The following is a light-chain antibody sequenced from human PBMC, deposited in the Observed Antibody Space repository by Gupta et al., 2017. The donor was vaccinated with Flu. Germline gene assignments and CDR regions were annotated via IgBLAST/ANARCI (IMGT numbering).Light chain of an antibody. Sequence: QPVLTQSSSASASLRSSVKLTCTLSSDQSDYIIAWHQQQPGKAPRYLMKREWEGRYNKASGVPDRFSGSRSGDAPYLTISKLQSEDEAEYFCDTYTSNTTVVFGRGTQFTVL. CDR3: DTYTSNTTVV. CDR2: REWEGRY. J-gene: IGLJ3*02. V-gene: IGLV4-60*03. CDR1: SDQSDYI.